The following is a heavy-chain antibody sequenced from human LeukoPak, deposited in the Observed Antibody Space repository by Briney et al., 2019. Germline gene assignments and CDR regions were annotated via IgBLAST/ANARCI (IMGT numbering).Heavy chain of an antibody. D-gene: IGHD3-10*01. J-gene: IGHJ4*02. CDR1: GYTFTDYQ. Sequence: ASVKVSCTSSGYTFTDYQVHWVRQAPGQGLEWMGWIDPNSGGTNYAQKFQGRVTMTRDTSISTTYMDPSRLRSDDTAVYYCARDYYGSGSYSTDYWGQGTLVTVSS. CDR2: IDPNSGGT. CDR3: ARDYYGSGSYSTDY. V-gene: IGHV1-2*02.